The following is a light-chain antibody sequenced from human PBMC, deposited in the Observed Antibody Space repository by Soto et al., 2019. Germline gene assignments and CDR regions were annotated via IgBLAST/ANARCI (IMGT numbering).Light chain of an antibody. CDR2: NTD. J-gene: IGLJ1*01. V-gene: IGLV1-44*01. CDR3: SAWDGALAAHV. CDR1: DANIGRHN. Sequence: QSALTQAPSASGTPGQRVTISCSGSDANIGRHNVNWYQQLPGAAPRVFIYNTDQRPSGVPGRFSGSKSGTSASLAISGLQSEDEAEYYCSAWDGALAAHVSGTGTKLTVL.